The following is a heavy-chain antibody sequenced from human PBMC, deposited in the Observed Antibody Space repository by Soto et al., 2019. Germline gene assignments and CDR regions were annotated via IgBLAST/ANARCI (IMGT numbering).Heavy chain of an antibody. D-gene: IGHD4-17*01. J-gene: IGHJ6*02. Sequence: QVQLVQSGAEVKKPGASVKVSCKASGYTFTRSGITWVRQAPGQGLEWMGWINAYSGDTNYAQKLQGRVAMTRDTSTSTAYMELRSLRSDDTAVYSCARDEYVGDSGYSTMDDWGQGTTVTVSS. CDR1: GYTFTRSG. V-gene: IGHV1-18*01. CDR3: ARDEYVGDSGYSTMDD. CDR2: INAYSGDT.